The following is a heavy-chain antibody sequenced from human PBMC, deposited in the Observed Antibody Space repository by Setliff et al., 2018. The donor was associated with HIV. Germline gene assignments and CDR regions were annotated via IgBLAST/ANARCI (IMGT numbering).Heavy chain of an antibody. CDR3: ARDEGSGWPLDY. Sequence: ASVKVSCKASGYTFTSYYIHWVRQAPGQGLEWMGGFDPEDGETIYAQKFQGRVTITADKSTSTAYMQLSSLRSEDTAMYYCARDEGSGWPLDYWGQGTLVTVSS. V-gene: IGHV1-46*01. J-gene: IGHJ4*02. D-gene: IGHD6-19*01. CDR2: FDPEDGET. CDR1: GYTFTSYY.